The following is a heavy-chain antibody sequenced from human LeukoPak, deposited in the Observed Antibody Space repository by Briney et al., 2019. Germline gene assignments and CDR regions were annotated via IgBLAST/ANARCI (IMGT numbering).Heavy chain of an antibody. CDR3: AKDVAHYIDV. J-gene: IGHJ6*03. CDR2: IRYDGSSK. Sequence: GGSLRLSYAASGFTFSSYGMHWVRQAPGKGLEWVAFIRYDGSSKYYADSVKGRFTISRDNSKNTLYLQMNSLRAEDTAVYYCAKDVAHYIDVWGKGTTVTVSS. CDR1: GFTFSSYG. V-gene: IGHV3-30*02.